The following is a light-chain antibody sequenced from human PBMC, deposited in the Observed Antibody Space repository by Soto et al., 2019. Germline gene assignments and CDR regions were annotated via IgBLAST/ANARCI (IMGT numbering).Light chain of an antibody. CDR1: QSISRY. V-gene: IGKV1-39*01. Sequence: DIQMTQSPSSLSASVGDRITITCRASQSISRYLNWYQHKPGKAPKLLINAASSLERGVPSRFSGGGSGTDFTLNISSLQPDYFSTYYCQPKYTPSPWTFLYGTKL. J-gene: IGKJ1*01. CDR3: QPKYTPSPWT. CDR2: AAS.